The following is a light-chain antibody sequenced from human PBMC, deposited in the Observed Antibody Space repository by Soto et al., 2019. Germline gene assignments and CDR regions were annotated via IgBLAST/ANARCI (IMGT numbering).Light chain of an antibody. J-gene: IGKJ1*01. CDR1: QSLSTN. V-gene: IGKV3-20*01. CDR3: QQYGRSPWT. CDR2: GAS. Sequence: DIVLTQSPATLSVSPGERATLSCRASQSLSTNLAWYQQKPGQAPRLLIYGASSRATGIPDRFGGSGSGTDFTLTVSSLEPEDFAVYYCQQYGRSPWTFGQGTKVDIK.